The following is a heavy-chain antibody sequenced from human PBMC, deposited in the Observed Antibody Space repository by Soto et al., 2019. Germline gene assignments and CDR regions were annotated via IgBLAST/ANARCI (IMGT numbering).Heavy chain of an antibody. CDR1: GDSVSRNGAA. Sequence: SQTLSLTCAISGDSVSRNGAAWNWIRPSPSRGLEWLGRTYYRSKWSNDYAPSVKSRITINPDTSKNQFSLQLNSGTPEDTAVYYCAAGRASAFYIWGQGTMVTVSS. CDR2: TYYRSKWSN. J-gene: IGHJ3*02. V-gene: IGHV6-1*01. CDR3: AAGRASAFYI. D-gene: IGHD1-26*01.